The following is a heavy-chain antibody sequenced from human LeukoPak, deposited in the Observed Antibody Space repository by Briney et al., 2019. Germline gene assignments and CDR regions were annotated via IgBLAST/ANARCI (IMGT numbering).Heavy chain of an antibody. CDR1: GGSFSGYY. CDR3: ACDSSSFDL. Sequence: PSETLSLTCAVYGGSFSGYYWSWIRQPPGKGLEWIGEINHSGSTNYNPSLKSRVTISVDTSKNQSSLKLSSVTAADTAVYYCACDSSSFDLWGRGTLATVSS. J-gene: IGHJ2*01. D-gene: IGHD6-13*01. V-gene: IGHV4-34*01. CDR2: INHSGST.